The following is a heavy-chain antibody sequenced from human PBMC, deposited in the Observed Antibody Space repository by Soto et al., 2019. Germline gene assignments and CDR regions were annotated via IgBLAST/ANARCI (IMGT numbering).Heavy chain of an antibody. D-gene: IGHD3-16*02. CDR1: GFTFSDYY. CDR2: ISSSSSYT. Sequence: GGSLRLSCAASGFTFSDYYMSWNRHAPGKGLEWVSYISSSSSYTNYADSVKGRFTISRDNAKNSLYLQMNSLRAEDTAVYFCARGSGESRLGELSPPGFQHWGQGTLVTVSS. V-gene: IGHV3-11*05. J-gene: IGHJ1*01. CDR3: ARGSGESRLGELSPPGFQH.